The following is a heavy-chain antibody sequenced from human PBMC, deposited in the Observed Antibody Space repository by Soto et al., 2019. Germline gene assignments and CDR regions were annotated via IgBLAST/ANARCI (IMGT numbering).Heavy chain of an antibody. CDR2: INPNSGDT. CDR1: GYTFTGYY. Sequence: SVKVSCKASGYTFTGYYIHWVRQAPGQGLEWMGWINPNSGDTDLAQKFQGRVTMTRDTSISTTYMELSRLASDDTAAYFCARGIVVRGQGWFDPWGQGTLVTVSS. CDR3: ARGIVVRGQGWFDP. D-gene: IGHD2-15*01. J-gene: IGHJ5*02. V-gene: IGHV1-2*02.